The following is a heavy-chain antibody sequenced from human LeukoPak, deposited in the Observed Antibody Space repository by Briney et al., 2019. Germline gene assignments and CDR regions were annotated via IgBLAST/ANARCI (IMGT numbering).Heavy chain of an antibody. V-gene: IGHV4-31*03. CDR1: GGSISSGAYP. Sequence: SETLSLTCTVSGGSISSGAYPWSWIRQHPGEGLEWIGYIYYSGSTYYNPSLKSRVSISVDTSKNQFSLKLSSVTAADTAVYYCSRGRGVWGQGTTVTVSS. CDR2: IYYSGST. J-gene: IGHJ6*02. CDR3: SRGRGV.